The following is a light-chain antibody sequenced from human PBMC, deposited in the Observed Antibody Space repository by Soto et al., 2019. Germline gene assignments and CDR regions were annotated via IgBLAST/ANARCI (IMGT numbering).Light chain of an antibody. V-gene: IGLV1-44*01. CDR1: SPNIGSNT. Sequence: QSVLTQPPSASGTPGQRVTIACSGSSPNIGSNTVNWYQQVPGTAPKLLIYSDNQRPSGVPDRFSGSKSGTSASLAISGLQSDDEADYYCATWDDSLNAWVFGGGTKLTVL. CDR2: SDN. CDR3: ATWDDSLNAWV. J-gene: IGLJ3*02.